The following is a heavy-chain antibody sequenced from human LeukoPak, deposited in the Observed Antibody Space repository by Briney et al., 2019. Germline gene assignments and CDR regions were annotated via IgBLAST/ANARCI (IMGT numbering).Heavy chain of an antibody. CDR3: AKGASSSGWYYFDY. V-gene: IGHV3-9*01. CDR2: ISWNSGSI. Sequence: GGSLRLSCAASGFTFDDYAMHWVRQAPGKGLEWVSGISWNSGSIGYADSVKGRFTISRDNAKNSPYLQMNSLRAEDTALYYCAKGASSSGWYYFDYWGQGTLVTVSS. CDR1: GFTFDDYA. J-gene: IGHJ4*02. D-gene: IGHD6-19*01.